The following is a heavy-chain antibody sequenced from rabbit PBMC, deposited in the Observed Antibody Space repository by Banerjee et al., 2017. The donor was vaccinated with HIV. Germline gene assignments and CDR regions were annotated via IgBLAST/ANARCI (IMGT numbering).Heavy chain of an antibody. V-gene: IGHV1S40*01. CDR1: GFSFSSGYY. CDR2: IGTGSGSA. D-gene: IGHD4-1*01. CDR3: ARDLAGVIGWNFGL. Sequence: QSLQESGGGLFQPGGSLTLTCTASGFSFSSGYYSAWVRQAPGKGLEWIGCIGTGSGSAYYASWAKGRFTISKTSSTTVTLQMTSLTAADTATYFCARDLAGVIGWNFGLWGQGTLVTVS. J-gene: IGHJ3*01.